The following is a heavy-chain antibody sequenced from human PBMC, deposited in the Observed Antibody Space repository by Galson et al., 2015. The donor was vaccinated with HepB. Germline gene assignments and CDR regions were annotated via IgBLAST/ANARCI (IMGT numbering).Heavy chain of an antibody. D-gene: IGHD5-24*01. CDR2: ISYDGRNK. CDR3: ARVLIEVTTISYFDC. Sequence: SLRLSCAASGFTFSTYAMHWVRQAPGKGLEWVAFISYDGRNKYYADSVRGRFNISRDNSDNTLFLQMNSLRPEDTAVYYCARVLIEVTTISYFDCWGQGTLVAVSS. V-gene: IGHV3-30*04. J-gene: IGHJ4*02. CDR1: GFTFSTYA.